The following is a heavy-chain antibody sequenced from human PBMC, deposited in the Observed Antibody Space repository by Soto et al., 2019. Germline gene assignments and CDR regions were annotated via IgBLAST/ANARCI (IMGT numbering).Heavy chain of an antibody. CDR1: GYTFTSYA. D-gene: IGHD3-22*01. CDR3: ARAGGYYDSSGYYDLDY. J-gene: IGHJ4*02. V-gene: IGHV1-3*01. CDR2: INAGNGNT. Sequence: AAVKVSWKASGYTFTSYAMHWVRQAPGQRLEWMGWINAGNGNTKYSQKFQGRVTITRDTSASTAYMELSSLRSEDTAAYYCARAGGYYDSSGYYDLDYWGQGTLVTVPS.